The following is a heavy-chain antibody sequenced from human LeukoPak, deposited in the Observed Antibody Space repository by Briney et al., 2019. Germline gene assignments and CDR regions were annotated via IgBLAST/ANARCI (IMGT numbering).Heavy chain of an antibody. J-gene: IGHJ4*02. D-gene: IGHD3-3*01. Sequence: SVRVTCKASGGTFSSYAISWVRQAPGQGLEWMGGIIPIFGTANYAQKFQGRVTITADESTSTAYMELSSLRSEDTAVYYCATGSITIFGVATRFDYWGQGTLVTVSS. CDR3: ATGSITIFGVATRFDY. CDR2: IIPIFGTA. V-gene: IGHV1-69*13. CDR1: GGTFSSYA.